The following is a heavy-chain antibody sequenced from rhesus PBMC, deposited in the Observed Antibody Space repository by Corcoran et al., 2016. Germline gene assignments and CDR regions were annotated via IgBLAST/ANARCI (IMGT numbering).Heavy chain of an antibody. D-gene: IGHD4-23*01. Sequence: QVQLQQWGEGLVKPSETLSLTCAVYGGSVSGYWWGWIGEPPGKGLEWLGRIRSGGSTNSSPSLKSRVTISIDTSKTQFSLKLSSVTAADTAVYYCARPTGNTVTYWGQGVLVTVSS. CDR2: IRSGGST. CDR1: GGSVSGYW. V-gene: IGHV4-160*01. CDR3: ARPTGNTVTY. J-gene: IGHJ4*01.